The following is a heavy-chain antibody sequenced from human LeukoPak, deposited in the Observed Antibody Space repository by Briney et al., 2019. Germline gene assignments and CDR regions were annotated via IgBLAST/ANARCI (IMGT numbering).Heavy chain of an antibody. CDR2: NYHSGST. CDR3: ARDSRVYCSSPSCSIDY. CDR1: GYSISSDYY. V-gene: IGHV4-38-2*02. J-gene: IGHJ4*02. Sequence: SETLSLTRAVSGYSISSDYYWGWIRQPPGKGLEWIGNNYHSGSTYYNPSLKSRVIISVDTSKNQFSLKLSSVTAADTAVYYCARDSRVYCSSPSCSIDYWGQGTLVTVSS. D-gene: IGHD2-2*01.